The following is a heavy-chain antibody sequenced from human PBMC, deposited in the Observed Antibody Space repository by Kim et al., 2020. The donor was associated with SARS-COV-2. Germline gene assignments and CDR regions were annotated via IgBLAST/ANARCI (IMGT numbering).Heavy chain of an antibody. D-gene: IGHD1-26*01. Sequence: GGSLRLSCAASGFTFSRSRLTWLRQTPGKELEWLANINEDGSERYYVDSVKGRFTISRDNANNAFHLQMNSLRVDDTAVYYCARGGNYYDWGHGTLVTVSS. J-gene: IGHJ4*01. CDR2: INEDGSER. CDR1: GFTFSRSR. CDR3: ARGGNYYD. V-gene: IGHV3-7*01.